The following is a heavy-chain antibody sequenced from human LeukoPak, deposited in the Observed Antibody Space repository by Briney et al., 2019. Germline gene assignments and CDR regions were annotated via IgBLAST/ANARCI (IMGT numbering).Heavy chain of an antibody. Sequence: GSLRLSCTASGFTLGSHDMHWVRQTTGEGLQWVAAIASGFQIFYAGSVKGRFTVSREDAKKSLYLQMNSLRAGDTAVYYCVREARGYHYTYFDYWGQGTLVTVSS. CDR2: IASGFQI. CDR3: VREARGYHYTYFDY. CDR1: GFTLGSHD. J-gene: IGHJ4*02. V-gene: IGHV3-13*01. D-gene: IGHD5-18*01.